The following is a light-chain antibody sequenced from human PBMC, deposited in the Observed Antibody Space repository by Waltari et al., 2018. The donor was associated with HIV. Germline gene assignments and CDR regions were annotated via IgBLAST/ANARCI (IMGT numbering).Light chain of an antibody. CDR1: NTNIGNNY. CDR2: DKS. CDR3: GAWDSSLTAYV. V-gene: IGLV1-51*01. J-gene: IGLJ1*01. Sequence: QSVLTQPPSVSAAPRQKVTISCSGNNTNIGNNYVSWYQHLPGTAPTLLVYDKSGRPSGSPGRFSGSKSGTSATLGITGLQTGDEADYYCGAWDSSLTAYVFGSGTKVTVL.